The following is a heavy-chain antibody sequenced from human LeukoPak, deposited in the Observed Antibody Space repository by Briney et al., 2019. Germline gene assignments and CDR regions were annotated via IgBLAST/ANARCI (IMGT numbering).Heavy chain of an antibody. V-gene: IGHV4-34*01. Sequence: SETLSLTCAVYGGSFSGYYWSWIRQPPGKGLEWIGEINHSGSTNYNPSLKSRVTISVDTSKNQFSLKLSSVTAADTAVYYCARGAEPGYSGYVWCGVNWGQGTLVTVSS. D-gene: IGHD5-12*01. J-gene: IGHJ4*02. CDR3: ARGAEPGYSGYVWCGVN. CDR2: INHSGST. CDR1: GGSFSGYY.